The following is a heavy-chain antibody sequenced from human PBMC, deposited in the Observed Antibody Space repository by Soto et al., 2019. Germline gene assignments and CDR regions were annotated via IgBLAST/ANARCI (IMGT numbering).Heavy chain of an antibody. CDR1: GYSFTSFW. CDR2: IYPGDSDT. D-gene: IGHD2-2*01. V-gene: IGHV5-51*01. J-gene: IGHJ4*02. CDR3: ARSPAYFDY. Sequence: GESLKISCQASGYSFTSFWIGWVRQMPGKGLEWMGMIYPGDSDTKYSPSFQGQVTISADKSISTAYLQWSSLKASDTSMYYCARSPAYFDYWGEGTRVTGS.